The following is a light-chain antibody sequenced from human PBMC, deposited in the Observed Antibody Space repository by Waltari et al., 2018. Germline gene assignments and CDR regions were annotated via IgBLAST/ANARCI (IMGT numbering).Light chain of an antibody. CDR1: QSLLHSNGNTY. V-gene: IGKV2D-29*02. Sequence: DIVMTQTPLSLPVTPGEPASISCRSSQSLLHSNGNTYLHWYLQKPGQSPRLLIYKVTHRESGVPDRFSGSGSGTDFTLKISRVEPEDVGIYYCMQSTKDPRTFGQGTKVEIQ. CDR2: KVT. J-gene: IGKJ1*01. CDR3: MQSTKDPRT.